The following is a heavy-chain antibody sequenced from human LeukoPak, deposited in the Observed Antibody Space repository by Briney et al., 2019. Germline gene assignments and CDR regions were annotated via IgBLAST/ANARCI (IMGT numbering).Heavy chain of an antibody. CDR2: ISQSGSTR. CDR1: GFTFNNYE. J-gene: IGHJ3*01. V-gene: IGHV3-48*03. CDR3: ARDGETAAPWALDL. D-gene: IGHD3-10*01. Sequence: GGSLRLSCAASGFTFNNYEMNWVRQAPGKGLEWVAYISQSGSTRRFTDSVKGRFTISRDNAKNSLYLQLSSLRVEDMGIYCCARDGETAAPWALDLWGQGTMVTVSS.